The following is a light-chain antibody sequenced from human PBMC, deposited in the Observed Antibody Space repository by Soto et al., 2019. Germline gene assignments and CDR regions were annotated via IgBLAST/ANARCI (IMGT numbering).Light chain of an antibody. Sequence: DIQMTQSPSSVSASVGDRVTITCRASQDISSWLVWYQQKSGKAPQLLIYAASSLQSGVPSRFSGSGSVTDFTLTISSLQPEDFATYFCQQGDTFPLTFGGGTKVELK. CDR1: QDISSW. J-gene: IGKJ4*02. CDR3: QQGDTFPLT. V-gene: IGKV1-12*01. CDR2: AAS.